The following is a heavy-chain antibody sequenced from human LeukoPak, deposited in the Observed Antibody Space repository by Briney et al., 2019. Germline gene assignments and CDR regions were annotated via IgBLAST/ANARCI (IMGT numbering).Heavy chain of an antibody. V-gene: IGHV3-23*01. CDR2: ISGSGGST. CDR3: AKVRNGYCSSTSCPFDY. J-gene: IGHJ4*02. D-gene: IGHD2-2*01. Sequence: GGSLRLSCAAYGSTFSSYAMSWVRQAPGKGLEWVSAISGSGGSTYYADSVKGRFTISRDNSKNTLYLQMNSLRAEDTAVYYCAKVRNGYCSSTSCPFDYWGQGTLVTVSS. CDR1: GSTFSSYA.